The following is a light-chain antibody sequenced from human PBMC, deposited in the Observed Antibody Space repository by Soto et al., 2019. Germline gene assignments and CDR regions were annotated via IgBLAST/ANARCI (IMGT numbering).Light chain of an antibody. CDR3: QPYDDSLSVHYV. J-gene: IGLJ1*01. V-gene: IGLV1-40*01. CDR2: GNT. Sequence: QSVLTQPPSVSGAPGQRVTISCTGSSSNIGSTYDVQWYQQLPGTAPKLLIHGNTNRPSGVPDRFSGSKSGTSASLAITGLQADDESDYYSQPYDDSLSVHYVFGTGTKVTVL. CDR1: SSNIGSTYD.